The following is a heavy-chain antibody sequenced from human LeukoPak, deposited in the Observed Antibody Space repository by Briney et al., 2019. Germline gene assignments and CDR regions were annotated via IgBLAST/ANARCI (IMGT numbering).Heavy chain of an antibody. V-gene: IGHV4-39*01. CDR2: IYYSGST. CDR1: GGSISSSSYY. J-gene: IGHJ4*02. Sequence: SETLSLTCTVSGGSISSSSYYWGWIRQPPGKGREWIASIYYSGSTYYNPSLKSRVTISVDTSKNQFSLKLSSVTAADTAVYYCARHSPYDYVWGSYRFAWGSPPPPYYDYWGQGTLVTVSS. CDR3: ARHSPYDYVWGSYRFAWGSPPPPYYDY. D-gene: IGHD3-16*02.